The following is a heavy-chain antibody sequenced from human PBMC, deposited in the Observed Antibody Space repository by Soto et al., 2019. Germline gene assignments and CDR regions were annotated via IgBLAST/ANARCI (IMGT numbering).Heavy chain of an antibody. CDR2: IYYSGST. V-gene: IGHV4-31*03. D-gene: IGHD4-17*01. J-gene: IGHJ4*02. Sequence: QVQLQESGPGLVKPSQTLSLTCTVSGGSISSGGYYWSWIRQHPGKGLEWIGYIYYSGSTYYNPSLKSRVTXXVXTXXNQFSLKLSSVTAADTAVYYCAREVDDYGDGPFDYWGQGTLVTVSS. CDR3: AREVDDYGDGPFDY. CDR1: GGSISSGGYY.